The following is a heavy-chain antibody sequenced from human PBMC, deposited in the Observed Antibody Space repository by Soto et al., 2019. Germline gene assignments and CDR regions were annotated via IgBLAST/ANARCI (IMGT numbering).Heavy chain of an antibody. V-gene: IGHV3-30*18. CDR2: ISYDGTEK. D-gene: IGHD4-17*01. J-gene: IGHJ4*02. CDR1: GFSFAYYG. CDR3: ANAYATTALDS. Sequence: QVQLVESGGGVVQPGRSLRLSCAASGFSFAYYGMHWVRQAPGKGLEWVAVISYDGTEKYYEDSVKGRFTISRDNTKNRLELQMNSLRGEDTAVYFCANAYATTALDSWGQGTLVTVSS.